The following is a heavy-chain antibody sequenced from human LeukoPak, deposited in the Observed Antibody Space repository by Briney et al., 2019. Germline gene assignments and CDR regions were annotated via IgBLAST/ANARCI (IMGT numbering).Heavy chain of an antibody. CDR2: ISGSGGTT. D-gene: IGHD3-10*01. J-gene: IGHJ6*03. CDR3: AKGIANYYGSDYYYMDV. CDR1: GFSFSSYA. Sequence: HPGGSLRLSCAASGFSFSSYAMNWVRQAPGKGLEWVSAISGSGGTTYYADSVKGRFTISRDNSKNTLYLQMNSLRAEDTAVYYCAKGIANYYGSDYYYMDVWGKGTTVTVSS. V-gene: IGHV3-23*01.